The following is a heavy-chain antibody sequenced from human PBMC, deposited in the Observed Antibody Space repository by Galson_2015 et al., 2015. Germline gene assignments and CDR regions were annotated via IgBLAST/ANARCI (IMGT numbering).Heavy chain of an antibody. CDR3: AREYSSSSDYFDY. D-gene: IGHD6-6*01. J-gene: IGHJ4*02. V-gene: IGHV3-49*03. Sequence: SLRLSCAASGFTFSDYAINWFRQAPGKGLGWVGFVTTKACGGTTKYVASVRGRFTISRDDSKTTAYLQMNSLKTEDTAFYYCAREYSSSSDYFDYWGPGTLVSVSS. CDR1: GFTFSDYA. CDR2: VTTKACGGTT.